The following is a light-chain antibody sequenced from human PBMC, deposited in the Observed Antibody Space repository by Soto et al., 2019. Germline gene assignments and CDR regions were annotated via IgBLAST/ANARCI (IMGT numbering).Light chain of an antibody. CDR2: DAS. J-gene: IGKJ1*01. V-gene: IGKV1-5*01. Sequence: DIQMTQSPSTLSASVGDRVTITCRASQSISSWLAWYQQKPGKAPKLLIYDASSLESGVPSRFSGSGSGTEFTLTISSLQPDDFATYYCQHYNSYSPTWTFGQGTKVDI. CDR1: QSISSW. CDR3: QHYNSYSPTWT.